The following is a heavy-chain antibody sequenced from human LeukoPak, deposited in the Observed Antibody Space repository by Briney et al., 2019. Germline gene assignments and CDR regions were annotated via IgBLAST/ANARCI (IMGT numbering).Heavy chain of an antibody. CDR2: VYYTGST. CDR3: ASGEFYFNY. V-gene: IGHV4-59*01. CDR1: GGSINSYY. Sequence: SETLSLTCTVSGGSINSYYWSWIRQPPGKRLEWIGYVYYTGSTNCNPSLKSRVTISLDTSTNQFSLNLSSVTAADTAVYYCASGEFYFNYWGQGTLVTVSS. J-gene: IGHJ4*02. D-gene: IGHD3-10*01.